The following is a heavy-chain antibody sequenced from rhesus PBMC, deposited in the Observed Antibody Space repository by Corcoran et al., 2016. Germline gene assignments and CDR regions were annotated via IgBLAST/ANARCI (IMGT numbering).Heavy chain of an antibody. D-gene: IGHD4-29*01. V-gene: IGHV4-169*02. Sequence: QVQLQESGPGLVKPSETLSVTCAVSGGSISSSYWRWIRQAPGRGLEWIGYSYGSGRSTNYNPSIKSRVTLSVDTSKNQFSLKLTSVTASDTAVYYCASCSSYGDEYFEFWGQGALVTVSS. CDR3: ASCSSYGDEYFEF. J-gene: IGHJ1*01. CDR2: SYGSGRST. CDR1: GGSISSSY.